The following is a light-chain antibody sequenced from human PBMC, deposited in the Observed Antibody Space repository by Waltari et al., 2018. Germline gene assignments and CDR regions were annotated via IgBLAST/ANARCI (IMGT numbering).Light chain of an antibody. CDR1: QSISSY. CDR2: STS. J-gene: IGKJ2*01. Sequence: DIRMTQSPSSLSASLGDRVTLTCRASQSISSYVNWYQQKPGKAPKLLMYSTSSLQSGVPSRFSGSGSGTDFTLTVSSLQPEDFATYYCQQSFSTPYTFGQGTKLEIK. V-gene: IGKV1-39*01. CDR3: QQSFSTPYT.